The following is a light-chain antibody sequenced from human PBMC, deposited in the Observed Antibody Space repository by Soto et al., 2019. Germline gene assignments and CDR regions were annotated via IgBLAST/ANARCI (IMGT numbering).Light chain of an antibody. Sequence: DIVMTQSPDSLAVSLGERATINCKSSQSVLYSSNNKNYLAWYRQKPGQPPNLLIYWASTRESGVPGRFSGSGSGTDFTLTISSLQAEDVAVYYCQQYYSFPLTFGGGTKVEIK. J-gene: IGKJ4*01. CDR1: QSVLYSSNNKNY. CDR2: WAS. CDR3: QQYYSFPLT. V-gene: IGKV4-1*01.